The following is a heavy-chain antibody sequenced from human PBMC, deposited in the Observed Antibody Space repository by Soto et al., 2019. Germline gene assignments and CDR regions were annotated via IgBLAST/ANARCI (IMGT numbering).Heavy chain of an antibody. D-gene: IGHD2-15*01. CDR1: GGTFSSYA. Sequence: QVQLVQSGAEVKKPGSSVKVSCKASGGTFSSYAISWVRQAPGQGLEWMGGIIPIFGTGNYAQKFQGRVTITADESTSTAYMELSSLRSEDTAVYYCARAVNCSGGSCYSDAFDIWGQGTMVTVSS. J-gene: IGHJ3*02. CDR2: IIPIFGTG. V-gene: IGHV1-69*01. CDR3: ARAVNCSGGSCYSDAFDI.